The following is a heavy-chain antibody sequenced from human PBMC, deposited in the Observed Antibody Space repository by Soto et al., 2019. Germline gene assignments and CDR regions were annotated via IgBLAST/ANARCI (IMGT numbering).Heavy chain of an antibody. CDR2: IIPILGIA. Sequence: QVQLVQSGAEGKKPGSSVQVSCKASGGTFSSYTISWVRQAPGQGLEWMGRIIPILGIANYAQKFQGRVTITADKSTSTAYRELSSLRSEDTAVYYCARADYGDPTLFDYWGQGTLVTVSS. CDR3: ARADYGDPTLFDY. J-gene: IGHJ4*02. D-gene: IGHD4-17*01. CDR1: GGTFSSYT. V-gene: IGHV1-69*02.